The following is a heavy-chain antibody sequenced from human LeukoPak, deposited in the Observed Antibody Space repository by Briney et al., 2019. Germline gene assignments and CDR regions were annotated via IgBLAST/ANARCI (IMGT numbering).Heavy chain of an antibody. V-gene: IGHV3-7*05. J-gene: IGHJ4*02. CDR1: GFTFSSHW. Sequence: PGGSLRPSCAGSGFTFSSHWMSWLRQAPGKGLEWVANIKEDGSVKNYGDSVKGRFTVSRDNAKNSLYLQMNSLRVEDTAVYYCASNNDWSFDYGGQGTLVTVSS. CDR2: IKEDGSVK. D-gene: IGHD3-9*01. CDR3: ASNNDWSFDY.